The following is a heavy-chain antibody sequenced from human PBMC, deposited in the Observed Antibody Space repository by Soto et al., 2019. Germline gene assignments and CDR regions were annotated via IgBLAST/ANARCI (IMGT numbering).Heavy chain of an antibody. Sequence: ESLNISFTVSGYSFTSYWIGWVRQMPGKGLEWMGIIYPGDSDTRYSPSFQGQVTISADKSISTAYLQWSSLKASDTAMYYCSKSSTKGGGYNWFDPWGQGTLVTVYS. CDR1: GYSFTSYW. CDR2: IYPGDSDT. V-gene: IGHV5-51*01. J-gene: IGHJ5*02. CDR3: SKSSTKGGGYNWFDP. D-gene: IGHD2-8*01.